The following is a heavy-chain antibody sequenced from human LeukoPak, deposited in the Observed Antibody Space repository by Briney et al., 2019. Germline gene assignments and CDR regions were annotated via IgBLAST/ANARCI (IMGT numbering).Heavy chain of an antibody. J-gene: IGHJ6*03. CDR1: GGSISSSSYY. CDR2: IYYSGST. V-gene: IGHV4-39*07. D-gene: IGHD3-10*01. Sequence: SETLSLTCTVSGGSISSSSYYWGWLRQPPGKGLEWIGSIYYSGSTYYNPSLKSRVTISVDTSKNQFSLTLISVTAADTAVYYCARVQTYYYGSGSYYYYMDVWGKGTTVTVSS. CDR3: ARVQTYYYGSGSYYYYMDV.